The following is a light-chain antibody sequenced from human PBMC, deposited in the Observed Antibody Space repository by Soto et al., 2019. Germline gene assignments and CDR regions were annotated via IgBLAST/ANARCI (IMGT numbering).Light chain of an antibody. V-gene: IGKV3-11*01. Sequence: EIVLTQSPATLSLSPGERATLSCRASQSVSSYLAWYQQKPGQAPRLLIYDASNRATGIPARFSGSGSGTDFTLTISSLEPEDFAVYYCQQYGSSQGWTFGQGTKVDIK. J-gene: IGKJ1*01. CDR2: DAS. CDR1: QSVSSY. CDR3: QQYGSSQGWT.